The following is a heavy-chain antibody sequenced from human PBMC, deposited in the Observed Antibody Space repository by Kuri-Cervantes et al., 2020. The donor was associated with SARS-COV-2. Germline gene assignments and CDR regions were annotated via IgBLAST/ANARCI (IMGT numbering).Heavy chain of an antibody. CDR3: AREISIVGASDY. D-gene: IGHD1-26*01. CDR1: GGSISSGDYY. CDR2: ISSSSSYI. J-gene: IGHJ4*02. V-gene: IGHV3-21*01. Sequence: GGSLRLSCTVSGGSISSGDYYWTWIRQPPGKGLEWVSSISSSSSYIYYADSVKGRFTISRDNAKNSLYLQMNSLRAEDTAVYYCAREISIVGASDYWGQGTLVTVSS.